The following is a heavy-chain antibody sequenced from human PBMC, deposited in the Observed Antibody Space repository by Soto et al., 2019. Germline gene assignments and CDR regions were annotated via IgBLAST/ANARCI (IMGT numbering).Heavy chain of an antibody. CDR1: GGSISSYY. Sequence: ASETLSLTCTVSGGSISSYYLSWIRQPPGKGLEWIGYIYYSGSTNYNPSLKSRVTISVDTSKNQFSLKLSSVTAADTAVYYCASAYYDSSGYYGYDAFDIWGQGTMVTVSS. D-gene: IGHD3-22*01. CDR2: IYYSGST. J-gene: IGHJ3*02. CDR3: ASAYYDSSGYYGYDAFDI. V-gene: IGHV4-59*01.